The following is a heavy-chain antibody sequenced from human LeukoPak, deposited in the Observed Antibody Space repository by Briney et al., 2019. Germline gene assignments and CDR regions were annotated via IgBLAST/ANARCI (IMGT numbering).Heavy chain of an antibody. J-gene: IGHJ4*02. Sequence: ASVKVSCKASGYTFTGYYMHWVRQAPGQGLEWMGWINPNSGGTNYAQKFQGRVSTTRDTSISTAYMELSRLRSDDTAVYYCAREYIHSRGWYDYWGQGTLVTVSS. D-gene: IGHD6-19*01. CDR3: AREYIHSRGWYDY. V-gene: IGHV1-2*02. CDR1: GYTFTGYY. CDR2: INPNSGGT.